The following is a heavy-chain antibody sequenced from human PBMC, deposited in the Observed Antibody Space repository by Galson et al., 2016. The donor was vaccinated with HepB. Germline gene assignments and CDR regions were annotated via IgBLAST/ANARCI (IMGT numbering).Heavy chain of an antibody. V-gene: IGHV3-30*18. Sequence: SLRLSCAASGFTFSTYGMSWVRQAPGKGLEWVAFISYDGSEQYYADSVKGRCTISRDNSRSTLFLQLNSLRSEDTSVYYCAKDGPYPYYFDSWGQGTLVTVSS. CDR2: ISYDGSEQ. CDR3: AKDGPYPYYFDS. J-gene: IGHJ4*02. CDR1: GFTFSTYG.